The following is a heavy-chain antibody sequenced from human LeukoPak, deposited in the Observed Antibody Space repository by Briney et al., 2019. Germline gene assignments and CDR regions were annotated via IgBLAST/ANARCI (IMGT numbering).Heavy chain of an antibody. CDR3: AGNGAFRCSSTSCLYYFDY. D-gene: IGHD2-2*01. J-gene: IGHJ4*02. CDR1: GCTFTSYG. Sequence: ASVKVSCKASGCTFTSYGISWVRHAPGQGLEWMGWTSAYSGNTNYAQKLQGRVTMTTDTSTSTAYMELRSLRSDDTAVYYCAGNGAFRCSSTSCLYYFDYWGQGTLVTVSS. CDR2: TSAYSGNT. V-gene: IGHV1-18*01.